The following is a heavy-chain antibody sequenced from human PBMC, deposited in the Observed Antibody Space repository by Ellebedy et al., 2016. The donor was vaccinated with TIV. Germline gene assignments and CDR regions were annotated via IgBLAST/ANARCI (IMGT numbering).Heavy chain of an antibody. D-gene: IGHD7-27*01. CDR3: TTSSRLSGELVAFDI. CDR2: IKSKTDGGTT. Sequence: GGSLRLXCAASGFTFSNAWMSWVRQAPGKGLEWVGRIKSKTDGGTTDYAAPVKGRFTISRDDSKNTLYLQMNSLKTEDTAVYYCTTSSRLSGELVAFDIWGQGTMVTVSS. J-gene: IGHJ3*02. CDR1: GFTFSNAW. V-gene: IGHV3-15*01.